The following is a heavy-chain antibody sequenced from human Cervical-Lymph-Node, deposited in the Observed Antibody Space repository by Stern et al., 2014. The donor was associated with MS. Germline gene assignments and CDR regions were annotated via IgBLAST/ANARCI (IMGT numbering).Heavy chain of an antibody. D-gene: IGHD6-13*01. J-gene: IGHJ4*02. CDR3: AREALAAGGLDY. CDR2: IYYSGST. Sequence: QLQLQESGPGLVKPSETLSLTCTVSGGSISSYYWSWIRQPPGKGLEWIGYIYYSGSTNYNPSLKSRVTISEDTSKNQFSLKLSSVTAADTAVYYCAREALAAGGLDYWGQGTLVTVSS. CDR1: GGSISSYY. V-gene: IGHV4-59*01.